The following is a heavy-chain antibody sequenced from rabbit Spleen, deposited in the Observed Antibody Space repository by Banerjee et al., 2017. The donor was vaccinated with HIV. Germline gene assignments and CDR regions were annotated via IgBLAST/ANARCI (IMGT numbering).Heavy chain of an antibody. J-gene: IGHJ4*01. CDR1: GFSFSSGYW. CDR3: ARGVYDDYDTYYFDL. CDR2: IYSGAGGNT. V-gene: IGHV1S40*01. D-gene: IGHD2-1*01. Sequence: QSLEESGGDLVKPGASLTLTCTASGFSFSSGYWMCWVRQAPGKGLEWIACIYSGAGGNTYYATWAKGRFTISKTSSSTVTLQMSSLTAADTATYICARGVYDDYDTYYFDLWGQGTLVTVS.